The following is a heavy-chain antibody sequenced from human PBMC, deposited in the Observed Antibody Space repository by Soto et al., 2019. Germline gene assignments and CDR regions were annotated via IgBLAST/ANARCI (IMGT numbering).Heavy chain of an antibody. Sequence: EVQLVESGGGLVQPGGALRLSCAASGFTFSSYDMHWVRQAPGKGLEYISAISRNGGITYYANSVKGRFTISRDNSKNMMYLQMGSLSAEDMAVYYCVRDTSFDYWGQGTLVTVSS. V-gene: IGHV3-64*01. D-gene: IGHD3-16*01. CDR3: VRDTSFDY. CDR2: ISRNGGIT. J-gene: IGHJ4*02. CDR1: GFTFSSYD.